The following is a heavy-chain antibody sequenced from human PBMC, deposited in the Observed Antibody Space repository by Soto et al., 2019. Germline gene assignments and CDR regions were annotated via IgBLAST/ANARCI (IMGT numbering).Heavy chain of an antibody. V-gene: IGHV1-18*01. J-gene: IGHJ3*02. Sequence: XSVKVSFKASGYTFTSYGISLLRHTPGQGLEWMGWISAYNGNTNYAQKLQGRVTMTTDTSTSTAYMELRSLRSDDTHVYYCAIRNGSGSYYKAPDAFDIWGQGTMVTVSS. CDR3: AIRNGSGSYYKAPDAFDI. CDR2: ISAYNGNT. CDR1: GYTFTSYG. D-gene: IGHD3-10*01.